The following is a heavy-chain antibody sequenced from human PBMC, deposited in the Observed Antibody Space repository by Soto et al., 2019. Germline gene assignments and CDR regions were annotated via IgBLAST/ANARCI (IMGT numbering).Heavy chain of an antibody. D-gene: IGHD3-9*01. CDR2: INSDGSST. CDR1: GFTFSNYW. Sequence: PGGSLRLSCAASGFTFSNYWMHWVRQAPGKGLVWVSRINSDGSSTSYADSVKGRFTISRDNAKNTVFLQMNSLRAEDTAVYYCASVLRYFDWLDYWGQGTLVTVPQ. V-gene: IGHV3-74*01. J-gene: IGHJ4*02. CDR3: ASVLRYFDWLDY.